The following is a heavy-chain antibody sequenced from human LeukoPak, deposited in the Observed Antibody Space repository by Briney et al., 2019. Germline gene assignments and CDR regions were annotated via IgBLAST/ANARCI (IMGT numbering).Heavy chain of an antibody. D-gene: IGHD2-2*01. CDR2: IIPIFGTA. Sequence: SVKVSCKASGGTFSSYAISWVRQAPGQGLEWMGRIIPIFGTANYAQKFQGRVTITTDESTSTAYMELNSLRAEDTAVYYCAKDNGVPAAQLPNDYWGQGTLVTVSS. CDR3: AKDNGVPAAQLPNDY. J-gene: IGHJ4*02. V-gene: IGHV1-69*05. CDR1: GGTFSSYA.